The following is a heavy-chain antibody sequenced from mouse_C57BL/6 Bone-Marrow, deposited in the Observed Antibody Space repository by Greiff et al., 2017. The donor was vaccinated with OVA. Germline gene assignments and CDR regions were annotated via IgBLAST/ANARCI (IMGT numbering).Heavy chain of an antibody. CDR1: GYTFTSYW. Sequence: QVQLQQSGAELVKPGASVKLSCKASGYTFTSYWMQWVKQRPGQGLEWIGEIDPSDSYTNYNQKFKGKATLTVDTSSSTAYMQLSSLTSEDSAVYYGARWGGYYYGDVECWDRGTAVTVTA. CDR3: ARWGGYYYGDVEC. J-gene: IGHJ4*01. D-gene: IGHD1-1*01. V-gene: IGHV1-50*01. CDR2: IDPSDSYT.